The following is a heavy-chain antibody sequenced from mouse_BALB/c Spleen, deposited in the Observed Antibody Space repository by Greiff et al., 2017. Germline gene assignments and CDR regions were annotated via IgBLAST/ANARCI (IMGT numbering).Heavy chain of an antibody. J-gene: IGHJ2*01. CDR1: GYTFTSYW. Sequence: EVQLHQSGTVLARPGASVKMSCKASGYTFTSYWMHWVKQRPGQGLEWIGAIYPGNSDTSYNQKFKGKAKLTAVTSTSTAYMELSSLTNEDSAVYYCTRTIYYDSYFDYWGQGTTLTVSS. CDR2: IYPGNSDT. V-gene: IGHV1-5*01. D-gene: IGHD2-4*01. CDR3: TRTIYYDSYFDY.